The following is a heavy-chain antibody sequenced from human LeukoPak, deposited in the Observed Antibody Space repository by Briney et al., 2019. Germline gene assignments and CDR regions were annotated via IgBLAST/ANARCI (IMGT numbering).Heavy chain of an antibody. CDR1: GFTFSSYW. V-gene: IGHV3-7*01. D-gene: IGHD2-21*02. CDR2: INHNGNVN. Sequence: GGSLRLSCAASGFTFSSYWMNWARQAPGKGLEWVASINHNGNVNYYVDSVKGRFTISRDSAKNSPYLQMNSLRAEDTAVYYCARFRTWGDKAFDYWGQGTLVTVSS. CDR3: ARFRTWGDKAFDY. J-gene: IGHJ4*02.